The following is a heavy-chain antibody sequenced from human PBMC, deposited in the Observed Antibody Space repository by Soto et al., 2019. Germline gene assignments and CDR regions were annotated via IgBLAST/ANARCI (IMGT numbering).Heavy chain of an antibody. D-gene: IGHD6-6*01. CDR3: ARGRSSSVFFDY. CDR1: GFTFSDYY. V-gene: IGHV3-11*01. Sequence: QVQLVESGGGLXKPGGXLRLSCAASGFTFSDYYMSWIRQAPGKGLEWVSYINSGDSTIYYADSVKGRFTISRDNAKNSLYLQMNSLRAEDTAVYYGARGRSSSVFFDYWGQGTLVTVSS. CDR2: INSGDSTI. J-gene: IGHJ4*02.